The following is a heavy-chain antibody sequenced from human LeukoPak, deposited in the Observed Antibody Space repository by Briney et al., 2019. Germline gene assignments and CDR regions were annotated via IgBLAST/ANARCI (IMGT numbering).Heavy chain of an antibody. CDR1: GDSISNSSYF. D-gene: IGHD2-2*01. CDR2: IYYSVNT. J-gene: IGHJ5*02. Sequence: SETLSLTCTVSGDSISNSSYFWGWIRQPPGMGLEWIGSIYYSVNTYYNPSLKSRVTISVDTSKNQFSLKLSSVTAADTAVYYCARQYYCTSTSRPGNWFDPWGQGTLVTVSS. CDR3: ARQYYCTSTSRPGNWFDP. V-gene: IGHV4-39*01.